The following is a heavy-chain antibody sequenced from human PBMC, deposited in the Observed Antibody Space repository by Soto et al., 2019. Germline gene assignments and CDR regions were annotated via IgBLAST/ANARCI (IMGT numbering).Heavy chain of an antibody. V-gene: IGHV4-39*01. J-gene: IGHJ4*02. D-gene: IGHD3-9*01. CDR3: AGVLGEQGNHYFVGFDS. Sequence: WETLSLTCTVIDYSNTSHSYYWGWIRQPPGTEMQWIGTIHYTGTTSYNPSLQGRATIAIDGSKNQMFLKLISVTAADTAVYYCAGVLGEQGNHYFVGFDSWGQGTEVTVSS. CDR1: DYSNTSHSYY. CDR2: IHYTGTT.